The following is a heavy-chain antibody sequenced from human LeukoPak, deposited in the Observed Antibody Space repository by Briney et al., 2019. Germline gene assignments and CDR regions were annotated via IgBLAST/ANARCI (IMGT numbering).Heavy chain of an antibody. J-gene: IGHJ4*02. CDR2: IWYDGSNK. Sequence: GGSPRLSCAASGFTFSSYGMHWVRQAPGKGLEWVAVIWYDGSNKYYADSVKGRFTISRDNSKNTLYLQMNSLRAEDTAVYYCARDPTAYYDSSGYYLNTIDYWGQGTLVTVSS. CDR3: ARDPTAYYDSSGYYLNTIDY. CDR1: GFTFSSYG. V-gene: IGHV3-33*01. D-gene: IGHD3-22*01.